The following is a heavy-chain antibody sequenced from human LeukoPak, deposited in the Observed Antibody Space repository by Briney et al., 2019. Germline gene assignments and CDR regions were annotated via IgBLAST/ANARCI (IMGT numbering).Heavy chain of an antibody. J-gene: IGHJ3*02. D-gene: IGHD2-2*01. Sequence: ASVKVSCKASGYTFANYGITWVRQAPGQRLEWMGWISAYHGITNYAQKLQGRVTMTTDTSTSTAYMELRSLRSDDTAVFYCARDLALYCSTTSCQDAFDIWGQGTMVTVSS. CDR3: ARDLALYCSTTSCQDAFDI. CDR1: GYTFANYG. V-gene: IGHV1-18*01. CDR2: ISAYHGIT.